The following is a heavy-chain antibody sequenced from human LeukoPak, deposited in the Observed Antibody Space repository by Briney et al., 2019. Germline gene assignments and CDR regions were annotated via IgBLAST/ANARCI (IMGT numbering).Heavy chain of an antibody. D-gene: IGHD3-10*01. V-gene: IGHV3-30*18. CDR3: AKDSPYYGSGSSFDAFDI. CDR1: GFTFSSYG. J-gene: IGHJ3*02. Sequence: PGGSLRLSCAASGFTFSSYGMHWVRQAPGKGLEWVAVISYDGSNKYYADSVKGRFTISRDNSKNTLYLQMNSLRAEDTAVYYCAKDSPYYGSGSSFDAFDIWGQGTMVTVSS. CDR2: ISYDGSNK.